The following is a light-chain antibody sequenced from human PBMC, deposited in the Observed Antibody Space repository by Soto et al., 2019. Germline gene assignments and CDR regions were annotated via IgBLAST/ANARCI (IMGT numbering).Light chain of an antibody. J-gene: IGKJ4*01. V-gene: IGKV3-11*01. CDR3: QERRNWPPLT. CDR1: QNVEIY. Sequence: ETVLTQSPATLSLSPGERAILSCRASQNVEIYLAWYQQKPGQAPRLLMYDASNRATGIPARFSGSGSGTDFTLTISSLEPEDFAVYYCQERRNWPPLTFGGGTKVEIK. CDR2: DAS.